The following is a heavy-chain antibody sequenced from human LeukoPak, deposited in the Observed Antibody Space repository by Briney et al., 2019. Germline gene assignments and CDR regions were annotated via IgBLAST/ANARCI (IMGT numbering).Heavy chain of an antibody. CDR1: GYTITSYY. D-gene: IGHD3-22*01. CDR3: ARDLDSSGYYDPHSDGMDV. Sequence: WASVKVSCKASGYTITSYYMHWVRQAPGQGLEWMGIINPSGGSTSYAQKFQGRVTMTRDTSTSTVYMELSSLRSEDTAVYYCARDLDSSGYYDPHSDGMDVWGQGTTVTVSS. J-gene: IGHJ6*02. V-gene: IGHV1-46*01. CDR2: INPSGGST.